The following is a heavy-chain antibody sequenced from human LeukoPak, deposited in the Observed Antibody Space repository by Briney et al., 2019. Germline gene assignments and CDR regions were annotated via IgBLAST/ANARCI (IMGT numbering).Heavy chain of an antibody. CDR3: ARDRGKGAYADY. J-gene: IGHJ4*02. V-gene: IGHV3-30*12. CDR2: IRFDGNNK. D-gene: IGHD4-17*01. Sequence: PGRSLRLSCEASGFTFSTYGMHWVREAPGKGLVWVAVIRFDGNNKYYAVSVKGRFTISRDNSKNTLYLQVNSLRAEDTAVYYCARDRGKGAYADYWSQGTLVTVSS. CDR1: GFTFSTYG.